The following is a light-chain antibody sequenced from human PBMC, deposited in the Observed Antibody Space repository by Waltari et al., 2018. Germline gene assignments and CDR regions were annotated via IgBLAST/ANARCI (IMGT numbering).Light chain of an antibody. CDR1: QNIRTY. Sequence: DIQMTQSPSSLSASVGDTVTVTCRASQNIRTYLNWYQQKTAKAPKLLIYGASTLQRGVPSRFRGSASGTEFTLTVTNLQPDDFATYFCQQSFSSPWTFGQGTEVEI. CDR3: QQSFSSPWT. J-gene: IGKJ1*01. CDR2: GAS. V-gene: IGKV1-39*01.